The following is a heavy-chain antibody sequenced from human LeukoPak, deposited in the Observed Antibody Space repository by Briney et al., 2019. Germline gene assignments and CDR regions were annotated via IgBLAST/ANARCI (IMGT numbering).Heavy chain of an antibody. CDR1: GSSGDTFNSHG. D-gene: IGHD3-9*01. CDR3: ARSPDILTGENFDY. J-gene: IGHJ4*02. V-gene: IGHV1-2*02. CDR2: INPKSGGT. Sequence: ASVKVSCKASGSSGDTFNSHGVSWVRQAPGQGLEWMGWINPKSGGTNEAQKFHDRVTMTRDTSIRTAYMEVSRLRSDDTAVYYCARSPDILTGENFDYWGQGTLVTVSS.